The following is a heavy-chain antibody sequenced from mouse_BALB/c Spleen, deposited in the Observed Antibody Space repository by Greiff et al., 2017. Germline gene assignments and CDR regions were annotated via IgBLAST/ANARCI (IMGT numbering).Heavy chain of an antibody. V-gene: IGHV2-9-2*01. J-gene: IGHJ2*01. Sequence: VKLVESGPGLVAPSQSLSITCTVSGFSLTSYDISWIRQPPGKGLEWLGVIWTGGGTNYNSAFMSRLSISKDNSKSQVFLKMNSLQTDDTAIYYCVRPFDYWGQGTTLTVSS. CDR1: GFSLTSYD. CDR2: IWTGGGT. CDR3: VRPFDY.